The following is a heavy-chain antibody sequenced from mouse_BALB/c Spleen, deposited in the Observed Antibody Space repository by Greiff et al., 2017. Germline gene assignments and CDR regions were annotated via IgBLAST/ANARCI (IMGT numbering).Heavy chain of an antibody. V-gene: IGHV3-2*02. Sequence: EVKLKESGPGLVKPSQSLSLTCTVTGYSITSDYAWNWIRQFPGNKLEWMGYISYSGSTSYNPSLKSRISITRDTSKNQFFLQLNSVTTEDTATYYCARGDSSGKGDYWGQGTTLTVSS. J-gene: IGHJ2*01. CDR3: ARGDSSGKGDY. CDR2: ISYSGST. D-gene: IGHD3-2*01. CDR1: GYSITSDYA.